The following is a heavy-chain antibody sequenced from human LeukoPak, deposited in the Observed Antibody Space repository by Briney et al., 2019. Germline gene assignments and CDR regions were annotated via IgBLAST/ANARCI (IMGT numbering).Heavy chain of an antibody. CDR3: ARRGYCSGDGCHSMDY. J-gene: IGHJ4*02. D-gene: IGHD2-15*01. CDR1: GYRFTSYW. CDR2: IYPSDSDT. Sequence: HGESLKISCKTSGYRFTSYWIAWVRQMPGKGLEWMGIIYPSDSDTRYNPSLQVQATISADKSITTAYLEWSSLKASDTGIYYCARRGYCSGDGCHSMDYWGQGTLVTVSS. V-gene: IGHV5-51*01.